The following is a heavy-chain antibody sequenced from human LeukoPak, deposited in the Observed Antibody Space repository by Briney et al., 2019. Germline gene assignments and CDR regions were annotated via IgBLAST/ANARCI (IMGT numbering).Heavy chain of an antibody. CDR3: ARGGYSSGMFDY. CDR1: GFTFSSYW. Sequence: GGSLRLSCAASGFTFSSYWMHWVRQAPGKGLVWVSRINSVGSSTSYANSGKGRFTIARDNAKNTLYLQMNSLRAEDTAVYYCARGGYSSGMFDYWGQGTLVTVSS. J-gene: IGHJ4*02. V-gene: IGHV3-74*01. D-gene: IGHD6-19*01. CDR2: INSVGSST.